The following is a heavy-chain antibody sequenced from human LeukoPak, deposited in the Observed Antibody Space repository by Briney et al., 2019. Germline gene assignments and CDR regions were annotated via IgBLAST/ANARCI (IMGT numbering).Heavy chain of an antibody. CDR3: ASARELRFLEWFSN. CDR2: ISYDGSNI. V-gene: IGHV3-30*19. D-gene: IGHD3-3*01. CDR1: GYTFSGYG. Sequence: PGGSLRLSCAASGYTFSGYGMHWVRQAPGKGLEWVAVISYDGSNIYYADSVEGRFTISRDNSKKMVYLQMNSLRAEDTAVYYCASARELRFLEWFSNWGQGTLVIVSS. J-gene: IGHJ4*02.